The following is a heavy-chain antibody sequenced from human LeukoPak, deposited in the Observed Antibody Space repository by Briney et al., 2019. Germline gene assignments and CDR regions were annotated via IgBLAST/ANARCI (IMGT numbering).Heavy chain of an antibody. V-gene: IGHV3-7*01. CDR3: ARAGRFLEWLLEMDV. Sequence: GGSLRLSCAASGLTFSKYWLTWVRQAPGKGLEWVANINQDGSENNYVDSVKGRFTISRDNAKNSLYLQMNSLRAEDTAVYYCARAGRFLEWLLEMDVWGQGTTVTVSS. CDR1: GLTFSKYW. J-gene: IGHJ6*02. D-gene: IGHD3-3*01. CDR2: INQDGSEN.